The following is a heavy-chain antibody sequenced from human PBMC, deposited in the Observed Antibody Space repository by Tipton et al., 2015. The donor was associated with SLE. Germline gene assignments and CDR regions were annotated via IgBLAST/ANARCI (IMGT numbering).Heavy chain of an antibody. V-gene: IGHV4-59*01. CDR3: ARENTFYYDTIGYSPFDY. Sequence: TLSLTCTVSGGSITRFYWSWIRQTPGKGLEWIGYIYNTGSTNYNPSLKSRVSISVDTSKNQFSLKLSSVTAADTALYYCARENTFYYDTIGYSPFDYWGQGTLVTVSS. CDR1: GGSITRFY. CDR2: IYNTGST. J-gene: IGHJ4*02. D-gene: IGHD3-22*01.